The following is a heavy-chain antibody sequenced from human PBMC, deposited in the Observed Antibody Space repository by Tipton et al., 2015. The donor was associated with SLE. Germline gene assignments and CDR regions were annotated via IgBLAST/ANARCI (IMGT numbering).Heavy chain of an antibody. CDR3: ARSDGLGSHFDH. CDR2: GYYSGST. CDR1: GGSISGYS. Sequence: GLVKPSETLSLTCTVSGGSISGYSWSWIRQPPGKGLEWIGYGYYSGSTNYSPSLKSRVTISVDTSKNQFSLKLSSVTAADTAVYYCARSDGLGSHFDHWGQGTLVTVSS. J-gene: IGHJ4*02. D-gene: IGHD6-19*01. V-gene: IGHV4-59*08.